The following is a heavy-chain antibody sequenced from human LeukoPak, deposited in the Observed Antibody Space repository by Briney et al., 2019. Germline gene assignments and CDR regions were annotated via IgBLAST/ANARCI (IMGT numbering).Heavy chain of an antibody. D-gene: IGHD1-1*01. V-gene: IGHV4-39*07. CDR1: GGSISNSGYY. CDR3: AARLTGHWYFDL. CDR2: IYYSGST. J-gene: IGHJ2*01. Sequence: SETLSLTCTVSGGSISNSGYYWAWIRQPPGKGLDWIGSIYYSGSTYYNPSLKSRVTISVDTSKSQFSLKLSSVTAADTAVYYCAARLTGHWYFDLWGRGTLVTVSS.